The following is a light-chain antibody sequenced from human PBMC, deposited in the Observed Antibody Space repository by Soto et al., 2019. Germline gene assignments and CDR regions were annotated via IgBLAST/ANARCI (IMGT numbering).Light chain of an antibody. Sequence: QSVLTQPPSVSGAPGQRVTISCTGSSSNIGAGYDVHWYQQLPGTAPKLLIYGNSNRPSGVPDRFSGSKSGTSASLAITGLQAADEADYYCQSYDSSLSGHYVFGTGTKLTVL. CDR1: SSNIGAGYD. CDR2: GNS. CDR3: QSYDSSLSGHYV. V-gene: IGLV1-40*01. J-gene: IGLJ1*01.